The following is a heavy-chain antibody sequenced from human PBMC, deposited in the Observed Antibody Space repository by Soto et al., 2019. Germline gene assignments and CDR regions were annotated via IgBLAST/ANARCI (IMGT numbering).Heavy chain of an antibody. Sequence: QVQLQQWGAGLLKPSETLSLTCAVYGGSFSGYYWSWIRQPPGKGLEWIGEINHSGSTNYNPSLKSRVTIAVDTSKNQFALKLSSVTAADTAVYYCAREAARSPNRYFDLWGRGTLVTVSS. CDR1: GGSFSGYY. CDR3: AREAARSPNRYFDL. D-gene: IGHD2-15*01. J-gene: IGHJ2*01. V-gene: IGHV4-34*01. CDR2: INHSGST.